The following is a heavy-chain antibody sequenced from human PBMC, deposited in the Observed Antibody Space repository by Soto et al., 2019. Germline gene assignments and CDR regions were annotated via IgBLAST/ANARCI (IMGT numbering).Heavy chain of an antibody. D-gene: IGHD7-27*01. J-gene: IGHJ3*02. Sequence: SETLSLTCTVSGGSVSSYSYSWGWIRQSPGKGLEWIGYIYSTENTYYHPSLLSRVTISVDTSKNQFSLKLSSVTAADTAVYYCARGAWASALDIWGQGTMLTVPS. CDR1: GGSVSSYSYS. CDR2: IYSTENT. V-gene: IGHV4-39*07. CDR3: ARGAWASALDI.